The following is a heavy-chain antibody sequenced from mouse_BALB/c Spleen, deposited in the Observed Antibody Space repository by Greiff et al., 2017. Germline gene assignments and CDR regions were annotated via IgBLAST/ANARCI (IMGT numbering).Heavy chain of an antibody. CDR1: GYTFTSYW. J-gene: IGHJ4*01. CDR3: ARLGRAMDY. CDR2: IYPGDGDT. V-gene: IGHV1-87*01. Sequence: QVQLKQSGAELARPGASVKLSCKASGYTFTSYWMQWVKQRPGQGLEWIGAIYPGDGDTRYTQKFKGKATLTADKSSSTAYMQLSSLASEDSAVYYCARLGRAMDYWGQGTSVTVSS. D-gene: IGHD4-1*01.